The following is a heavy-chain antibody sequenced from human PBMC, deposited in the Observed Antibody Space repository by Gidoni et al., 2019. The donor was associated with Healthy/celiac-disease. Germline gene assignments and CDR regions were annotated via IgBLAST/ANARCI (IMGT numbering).Heavy chain of an antibody. D-gene: IGHD5-12*01. CDR3: ARGMDIVVYFDY. CDR1: GGSFSGYY. CDR2: INHSGST. V-gene: IGHV4-34*01. Sequence: QVQLQQWGAGLLKPSETLSLTCAVYGGSFSGYYWSWIRQPPGKGLEWIGEINHSGSTNYNPSLKSRVTISVDTSKNQFSLKLSSVTAADTAVYYCARGMDIVVYFDYWGQGTLVTVSS. J-gene: IGHJ4*02.